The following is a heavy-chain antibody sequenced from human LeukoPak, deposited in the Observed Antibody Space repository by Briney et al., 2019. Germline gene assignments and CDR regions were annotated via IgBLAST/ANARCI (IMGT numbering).Heavy chain of an antibody. CDR1: GFTFSSYG. D-gene: IGHD6-25*01. Sequence: GGSLRLSCAASGFTFSSYGMHWVRQAPGKGLEWVAFIRYDGSNKYYADSVKGRFTISRDNSKNTLYLQMNSLRAEDTAVYYCAKAAGYYYYMDVWGKGTTVTISS. J-gene: IGHJ6*03. CDR3: AKAAGYYYYMDV. CDR2: IRYDGSNK. V-gene: IGHV3-30*02.